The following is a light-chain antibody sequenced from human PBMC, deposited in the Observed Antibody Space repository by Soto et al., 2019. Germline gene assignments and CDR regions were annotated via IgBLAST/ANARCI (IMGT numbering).Light chain of an antibody. J-gene: IGLJ3*02. Sequence: QSALTQPPSASGSPGQSVTIPCTGTSSDVGGYNFVSWYQHHPGKVPKSLIYEVTKRPSGVPDRFSGSKSGNTASLTVSGLQAEDEGDYYCSSFGGGNKVLFGGGTKLTVL. CDR1: SSDVGGYNF. CDR3: SSFGGGNKVL. CDR2: EVT. V-gene: IGLV2-8*01.